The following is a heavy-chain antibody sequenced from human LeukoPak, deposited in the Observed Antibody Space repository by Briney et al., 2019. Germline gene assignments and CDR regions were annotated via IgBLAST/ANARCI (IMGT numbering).Heavy chain of an antibody. D-gene: IGHD2-2*01. Sequence: SETLSFTCSVSGGSISSHYWSWIRQPPGKARDWMVHIYYGGSTNYKPSLKRRVTISMDTYKSQFSLKLSSVTAADTAVYYCARVGGCRSTSCSWKYYNYYMDVWGKGTTVTVSS. J-gene: IGHJ6*03. V-gene: IGHV4-59*11. CDR3: ARVGGCRSTSCSWKYYNYYMDV. CDR1: GGSISSHY. CDR2: IYYGGST.